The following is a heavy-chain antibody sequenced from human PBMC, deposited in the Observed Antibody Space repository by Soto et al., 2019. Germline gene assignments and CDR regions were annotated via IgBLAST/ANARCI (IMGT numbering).Heavy chain of an antibody. Sequence: SETLSLTCTVSGGSISSYYWSWIRQPPGKGLEWIGYIYYSGSTNYNPSLKSRVTISVDTSKNQFSLKLSSVTAADTAVYYCAREQGHYYYYYGMDVWGQGTTVTVSS. CDR1: GGSISSYY. CDR3: AREQGHYYYYYGMDV. J-gene: IGHJ6*02. V-gene: IGHV4-59*01. CDR2: IYYSGST.